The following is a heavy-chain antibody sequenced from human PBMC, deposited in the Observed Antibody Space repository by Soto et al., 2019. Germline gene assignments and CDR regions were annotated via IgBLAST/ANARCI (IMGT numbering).Heavy chain of an antibody. V-gene: IGHV4-4*07. CDR1: GDSINSYY. CDR3: ARVGVAGSLEYFDY. D-gene: IGHD6-19*01. Sequence: SETLSLTCTVSGDSINSYYCSWIRQPAGKGLEWIGRISTSGSTKYNPSLKSRVTMPIDTSKNQFSLKLSSVTAADTAVYYCARVGVAGSLEYFDYWGQRSLVAVCS. J-gene: IGHJ4*02. CDR2: ISTSGST.